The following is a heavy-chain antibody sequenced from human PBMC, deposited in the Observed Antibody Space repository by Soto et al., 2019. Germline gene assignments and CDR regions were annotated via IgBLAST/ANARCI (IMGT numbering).Heavy chain of an antibody. J-gene: IGHJ4*02. D-gene: IGHD2-2*01. CDR2: ISAYNGNT. CDR3: ARDQDIVVVPAAMRFVY. V-gene: IGHV1-18*01. CDR1: GYTFTSYG. Sequence: ASVKVSCKASGYTFTSYGISWARQAPGQGLEWMGWISAYNGNTNYAQKLQGRVTMTTDTSTSTAYMELRSLRSDDTAVYYCARDQDIVVVPAAMRFVYWGQGTLVTVSS.